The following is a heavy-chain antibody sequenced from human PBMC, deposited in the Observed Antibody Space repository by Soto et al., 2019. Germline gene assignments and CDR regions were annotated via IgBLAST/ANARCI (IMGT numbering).Heavy chain of an antibody. V-gene: IGHV1-58*01. Sequence: GASVKVSCKASGFTFTSSAVQWVRQARGQRLEWIGWIVVGSGNTDYAQKFQERVTMTREMSTSTAYMELRSLRSDDTAVYYCSRSRVVVNLFDPCGQGSLVTVSS. D-gene: IGHD2-15*01. CDR2: IVVGSGNT. CDR3: SRSRVVVNLFDP. J-gene: IGHJ5*02. CDR1: GFTFTSSA.